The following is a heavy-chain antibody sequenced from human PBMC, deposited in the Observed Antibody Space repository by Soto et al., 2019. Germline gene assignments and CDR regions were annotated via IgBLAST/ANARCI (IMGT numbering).Heavy chain of an antibody. CDR2: ISGSGGST. D-gene: IGHD2-8*02. CDR3: KKAGGYDYYYGMDV. J-gene: IGHJ6*02. CDR1: GFTFSSYA. V-gene: IGHV3-23*01. Sequence: EVQLLESGGGLVQPGGSLRLSCAASGFTFSSYAMSWVRQAPGKGLEWVSAISGSGGSTYYADSVKGRFTISRDNSKNTLHQKMNIRRDDDTVEYYWKKAGGYDYYYGMDVWGQGTTVTVSS.